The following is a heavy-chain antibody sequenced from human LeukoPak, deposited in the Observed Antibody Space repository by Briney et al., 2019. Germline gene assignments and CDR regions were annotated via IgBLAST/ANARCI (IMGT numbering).Heavy chain of an antibody. V-gene: IGHV3-23*01. CDR1: GFTFSSYA. CDR3: AKRGAEVGATVAPGDY. D-gene: IGHD1-26*01. CDR2: ISGSGGST. J-gene: IGHJ4*02. Sequence: PGGSLRLSCAASGFTFSSYAMSWVRQAPGKGLEWVSAISGSGGSTYYADSAKGRFTISSDNSKNTLYLQMNSLRAEDTAVYYCAKRGAEVGATVAPGDYWGQGTLVTVSS.